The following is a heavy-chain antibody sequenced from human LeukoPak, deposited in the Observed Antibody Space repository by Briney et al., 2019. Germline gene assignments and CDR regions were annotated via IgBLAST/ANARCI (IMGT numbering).Heavy chain of an antibody. Sequence: GGSLRLSCAASVFTFSSYAMSCVRQAPGKGLAWGSGISGSGGSTYHADSVKGRFTISRDNSKNTLYLQMSSLRAEDTAVYYCAKAITVAGTWVFDYWGQGTLVTVSS. CDR2: ISGSGGST. CDR3: AKAITVAGTWVFDY. CDR1: VFTFSSYA. D-gene: IGHD6-19*01. J-gene: IGHJ4*02. V-gene: IGHV3-23*01.